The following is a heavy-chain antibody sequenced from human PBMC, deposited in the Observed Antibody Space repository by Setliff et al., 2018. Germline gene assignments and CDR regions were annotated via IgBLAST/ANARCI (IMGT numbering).Heavy chain of an antibody. CDR1: GGSISSSSYY. D-gene: IGHD3-22*01. CDR2: IYYSGST. J-gene: IGHJ3*02. V-gene: IGHV4-39*02. Sequence: PSETLSLTCTVSGGSISSSSYYWGWIRQPPGKGLEWIGSIYYSGSTYYNPSLKSRGTISVDTSRDQFSLRLSSVTAADTAMYYCARDYYDSRGSYAFDIWGQGTVVTVSS. CDR3: ARDYYDSRGSYAFDI.